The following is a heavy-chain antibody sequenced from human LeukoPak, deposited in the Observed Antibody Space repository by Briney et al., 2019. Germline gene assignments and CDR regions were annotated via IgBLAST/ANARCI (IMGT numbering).Heavy chain of an antibody. J-gene: IGHJ5*02. V-gene: IGHV4-59*01. CDR1: GGSISSYY. Sequence: TSETLSLTCTVSGGSISSYYWSWIRQPPGKGLEWIGYIYYSGSTNYNPSLKSRVTISVDTSKNQFSLKLSSVTAADTAVYYCARGPVGMIVAWGQGTLVTVSS. CDR2: IYYSGST. CDR3: ARGPVGMIVA. D-gene: IGHD3-22*01.